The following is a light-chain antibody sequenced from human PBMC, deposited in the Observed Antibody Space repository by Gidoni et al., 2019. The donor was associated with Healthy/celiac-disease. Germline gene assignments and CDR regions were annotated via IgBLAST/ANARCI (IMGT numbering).Light chain of an antibody. J-gene: IGKJ4*01. CDR2: AAS. CDR1: QSISSY. V-gene: IGKV1-39*01. CDR3: QQSYSTLT. Sequence: DIQMTQSPSSLSASVGDRVTITCRASQSISSYLNWYQQKPGKASNLLIYAASSLQSGVPSRFSGSGAGTDFTLTSSSLQPEDFATYYCQQSYSTLTFGGGTKVEIK.